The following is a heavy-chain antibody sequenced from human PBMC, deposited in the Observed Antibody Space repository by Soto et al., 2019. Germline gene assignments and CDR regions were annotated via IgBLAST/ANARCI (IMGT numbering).Heavy chain of an antibody. CDR3: AREKGLLCFGELSQKNWFDP. CDR2: ISAYNGNT. D-gene: IGHD3-10*01. V-gene: IGHV1-18*04. J-gene: IGHJ5*02. Sequence: ASVKVSCKASGYTFTSYGISCVRQAPGQALEWMGWISAYNGNTNYAQNLEGRVTMTTDTSTSTAYMELRSRRSDDTAVYYCAREKGLLCFGELSQKNWFDPWGQGTLVTVS. CDR1: GYTFTSYG.